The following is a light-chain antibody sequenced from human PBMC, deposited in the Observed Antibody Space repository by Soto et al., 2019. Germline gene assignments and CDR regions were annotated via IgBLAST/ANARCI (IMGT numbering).Light chain of an antibody. CDR2: EVS. CDR3: SSYAGSNNFGV. J-gene: IGLJ1*01. Sequence: SVLTQPRSASGSPGQSVTISCTGTSSDVGGYNYVSWYQQHPGKAPKLMIYEVSKRPSGVPDRFSGSKSGNTASLTVSGLQAEDEADYYCSSYAGSNNFGVFGTGTKVTVL. CDR1: SSDVGGYNY. V-gene: IGLV2-8*01.